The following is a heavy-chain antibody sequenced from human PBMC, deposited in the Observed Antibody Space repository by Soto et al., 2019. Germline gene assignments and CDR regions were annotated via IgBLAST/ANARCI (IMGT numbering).Heavy chain of an antibody. J-gene: IGHJ6*02. D-gene: IGHD3-9*01. CDR1: GGSISSYY. V-gene: IGHV4-59*01. CDR2: IFYTGST. CDR3: ARDKARYDSGMDV. Sequence: SETLSLTCTVSGGSISSYYWSWIRQPPGKGLEWIGYIFYTGSTKYNPSLKSRVTISVDRSRNHFSLNLSSVTAADTAVYYCARDKARYDSGMDVWGQGTTVTVSS.